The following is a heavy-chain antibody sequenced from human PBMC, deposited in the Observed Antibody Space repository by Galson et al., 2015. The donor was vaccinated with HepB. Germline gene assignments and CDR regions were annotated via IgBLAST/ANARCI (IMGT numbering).Heavy chain of an antibody. D-gene: IGHD3-3*01. V-gene: IGHV1-8*01. J-gene: IGHJ4*02. CDR3: VRGLDPDD. CDR1: GYTFSGYD. CDR2: MNPRSDYT. Sequence: SVKVSCKASGYTFSGYDMMWVRQATGPGLEWMGWMNPRSDYTGYAEKFQGRVILTGDSSISTAYMELTSLTLEDTGVYYCVRGLDPDDWGQGTLVTVSA.